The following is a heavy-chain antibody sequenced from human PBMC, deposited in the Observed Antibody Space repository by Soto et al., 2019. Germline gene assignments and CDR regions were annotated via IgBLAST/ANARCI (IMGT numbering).Heavy chain of an antibody. D-gene: IGHD2-2*01. CDR3: ARAGPAARGDYYYGMDV. J-gene: IGHJ6*02. CDR1: GGSFSGYY. Sequence: QVQLQQWGAGLLKPSETLSLTCAVYGGSFSGYYWSWIRQPPGKGLEWIGEINHSGGTNYNPSLKSRVTISVDTSKNQFSLKLSSVTAADTAVYYCARAGPAARGDYYYGMDVWGQGTTVTVSS. V-gene: IGHV4-34*01. CDR2: INHSGGT.